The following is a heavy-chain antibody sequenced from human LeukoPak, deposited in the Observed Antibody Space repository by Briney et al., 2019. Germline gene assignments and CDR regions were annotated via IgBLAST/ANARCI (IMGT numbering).Heavy chain of an antibody. V-gene: IGHV3-15*01. D-gene: IGHD2-21*02. CDR3: TACNIVVVTTTYFDH. CDR1: GFTFSNAW. J-gene: IGHJ4*02. CDR2: IKSKTDGGAV. Sequence: GGSLRLSCAGSGFTFSNAWMSWVRQAPGKGLEWVGRIKSKTDGGAVHYAASVKGRFTISRDDSENTLYLQMNSLKTEDTAVYYCTACNIVVVTTTYFDHWGQGTLVTVSS.